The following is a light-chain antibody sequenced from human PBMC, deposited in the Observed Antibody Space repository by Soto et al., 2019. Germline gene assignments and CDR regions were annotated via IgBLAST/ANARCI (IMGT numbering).Light chain of an antibody. J-gene: IGKJ2*01. CDR2: GAS. CDR3: QQSNNWPYT. V-gene: IGKV3-15*01. Sequence: EIVMTHSPATLSVSPRERATLSCRASQSVRDNLAWYQQKPGQAPRLLIYGASTRATGIPARFSGSGSGTEFTLTINSLQSEDFALYFCQQSNNWPYTFGQGTKLEIK. CDR1: QSVRDN.